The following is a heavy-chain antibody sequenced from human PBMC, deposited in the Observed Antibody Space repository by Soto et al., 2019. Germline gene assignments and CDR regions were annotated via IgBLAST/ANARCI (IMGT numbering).Heavy chain of an antibody. CDR1: GDSVRNQY. CDR2: IYSSGTT. J-gene: IGHJ5*02. V-gene: IGHV4-4*09. CDR3: ATFSAYCISTTCTLA. D-gene: IGHD2-2*01. Sequence: SETLSLTCTVSGDSVRNQYWSWIRRPPGKGLEWIGYIYSSGTTNYNPSLKSRLTISVDTSKNQFSLKLTSVTAADTAVYYCATFSAYCISTTCTLAWGQGTLVTVSS.